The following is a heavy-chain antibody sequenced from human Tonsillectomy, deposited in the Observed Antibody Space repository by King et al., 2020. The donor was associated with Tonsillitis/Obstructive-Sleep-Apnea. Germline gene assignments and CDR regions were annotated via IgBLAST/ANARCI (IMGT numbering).Heavy chain of an antibody. CDR2: INHSGST. Sequence: VQLQQWGAGLLKPSETLSLTCAVYDGSFSDYYWSWIRQPPGKGLEWIGEINHSGSTNYNPSLKSRVTISVDTSKNQFSLKLSSVTAADTAVYYCAREGCDSSGPVPMDVWGQGTTVTVSS. D-gene: IGHD3-22*01. CDR1: DGSFSDYY. V-gene: IGHV4-34*01. CDR3: AREGCDSSGPVPMDV. J-gene: IGHJ6*02.